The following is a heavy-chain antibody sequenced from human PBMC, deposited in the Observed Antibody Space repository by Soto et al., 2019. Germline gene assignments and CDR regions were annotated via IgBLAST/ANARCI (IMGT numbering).Heavy chain of an antibody. D-gene: IGHD1-7*01. Sequence: AASVKVSCKASGYIFTNHAIHWVHQAPGQGLEWMGWINAGKGDTKYPQRFHGRVIITRDTSASTAYMELSSLRSEDTAVYYCARNILGGTTDYWGPGTLVTVSS. CDR1: GYIFTNHA. CDR2: INAGKGDT. V-gene: IGHV1-3*01. J-gene: IGHJ4*02. CDR3: ARNILGGTTDY.